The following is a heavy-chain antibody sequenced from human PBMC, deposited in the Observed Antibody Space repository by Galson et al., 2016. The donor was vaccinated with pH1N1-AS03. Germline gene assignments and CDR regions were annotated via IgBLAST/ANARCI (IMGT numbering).Heavy chain of an antibody. CDR1: GFSISSGYY. Sequence: ETLSLTCDVSGFSISSGYYWGWIRQPPGKGLEWIGSMYHSGTTFHNPSLKSRVTMSVDTSKNQFSLKLTSVTAADTAAYYCAKSLYLSGSFHSYFDLWGRGTLVIVSS. CDR2: MYHSGTT. D-gene: IGHD3-10*01. CDR3: AKSLYLSGSFHSYFDL. V-gene: IGHV4-38-2*01. J-gene: IGHJ2*01.